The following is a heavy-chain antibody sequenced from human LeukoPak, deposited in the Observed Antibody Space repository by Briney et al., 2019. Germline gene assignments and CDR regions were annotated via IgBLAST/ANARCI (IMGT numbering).Heavy chain of an antibody. Sequence: GGSLRLSCAASGFTFSSYSMNWVRQAPGKGLEWVSSISSSSSYIYYADSVKGRFTISRDNAKNSLYLQMNSLRAEDTAVYYCARDALPGYSYGNYHWYFDLWGRGTLVTVSS. CDR3: ARDALPGYSYGNYHWYFDL. J-gene: IGHJ2*01. CDR2: ISSSSSYI. V-gene: IGHV3-21*01. D-gene: IGHD5-18*01. CDR1: GFTFSSYS.